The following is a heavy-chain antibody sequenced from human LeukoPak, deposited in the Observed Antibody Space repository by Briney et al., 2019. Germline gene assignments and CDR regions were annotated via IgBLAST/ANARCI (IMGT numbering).Heavy chain of an antibody. CDR2: IYYSGST. CDR1: GGSISSYY. D-gene: IGHD3-10*01. Sequence: SETLSLTCTVSGGSISSYYWSWIRQPPGKGPEWIGYIYYSGSTNYNPSLKSRVTISVDTSKNQFSLKLSSVTAADTAVYYCARDRVGRYYYYGMDVWGKGTTVTVSS. V-gene: IGHV4-59*01. J-gene: IGHJ6*04. CDR3: ARDRVGRYYYYGMDV.